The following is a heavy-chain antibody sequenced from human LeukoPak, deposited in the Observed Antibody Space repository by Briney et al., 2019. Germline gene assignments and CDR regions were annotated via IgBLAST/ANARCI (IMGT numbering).Heavy chain of an antibody. J-gene: IGHJ4*02. Sequence: ASVKVSCKASGYTFTDYYILWVRQAPGQGLEWMGWMNPAGGGTNYAQYFQGRVTMTSDTSISTAYMEPSSLRSDDTALYYCTREKIGSGYDQDLDYWGQGTMVTVSS. D-gene: IGHD5-12*01. CDR1: GYTFTDYY. CDR2: MNPAGGGT. CDR3: TREKIGSGYDQDLDY. V-gene: IGHV1-2*02.